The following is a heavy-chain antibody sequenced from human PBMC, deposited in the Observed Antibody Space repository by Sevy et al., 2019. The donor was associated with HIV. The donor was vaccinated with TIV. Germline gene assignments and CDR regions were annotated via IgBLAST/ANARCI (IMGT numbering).Heavy chain of an antibody. J-gene: IGHJ6*02. Sequence: GESLKISCQASEYKFSNYRIAWVRQMPGKGLEWMGKIDPSDSYTSYSPSFQGHVTISADKSVSTVYLQWSSLKASDTATYYCAKNKDIVTVIAASSYGLDVWGQGTTVTVSS. CDR3: AKNKDIVTVIAASSYGLDV. CDR2: IDPSDSYT. D-gene: IGHD2-15*01. CDR1: EYKFSNYR. V-gene: IGHV5-10-1*01.